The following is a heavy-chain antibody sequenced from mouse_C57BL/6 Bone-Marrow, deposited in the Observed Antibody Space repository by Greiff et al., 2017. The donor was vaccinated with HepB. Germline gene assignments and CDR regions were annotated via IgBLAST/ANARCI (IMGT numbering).Heavy chain of an antibody. J-gene: IGHJ3*01. CDR3: TVFYYGSMWFAY. CDR1: GFNIKDDY. CDR2: IDPENGDT. Sequence: EVQGVESGAELVRPGASVKLSCTASGFNIKDDYMHWVKQRPEQGLEWIGWIDPENGDTEYASKFQGKATITADTSSNTAYLQLSSLTSEDTAVYYCTVFYYGSMWFAYWCQGTLVTVSA. V-gene: IGHV14-4*01. D-gene: IGHD1-1*01.